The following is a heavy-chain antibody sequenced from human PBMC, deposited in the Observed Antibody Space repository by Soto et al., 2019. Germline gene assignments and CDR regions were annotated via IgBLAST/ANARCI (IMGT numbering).Heavy chain of an antibody. V-gene: IGHV4-34*01. CDR2: INHSGST. CDR1: GGSFSGYY. J-gene: IGHJ5*02. Sequence: PPETLSLTCAVYGGSFSGYYWSWIRQPPGKGLEWIGEINHSGSTNYNPSLKSRVTISVDTSKNQFSLKLSSVTAADTAVYYCARGVAGARRLGWFDPWGQGTLVTVSS. D-gene: IGHD6-19*01. CDR3: ARGVAGARRLGWFDP.